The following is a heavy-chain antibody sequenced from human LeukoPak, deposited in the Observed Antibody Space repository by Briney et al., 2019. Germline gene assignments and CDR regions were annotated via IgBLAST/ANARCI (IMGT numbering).Heavy chain of an antibody. CDR1: GGSISNYY. D-gene: IGHD4-23*01. V-gene: IGHV4-59*01. J-gene: IGHJ4*02. CDR3: ARAPGWELRLFDS. CDR2: IYYSGST. Sequence: SETLSLTCTVSGGSISNYYWSWIRQPPGKGLEWIGYIYYSGSTNYNPSLKSRVTISVETSKNQFSLQLSSVTAADTAVYYCARAPGWELRLFDSWGQGTLVTVSS.